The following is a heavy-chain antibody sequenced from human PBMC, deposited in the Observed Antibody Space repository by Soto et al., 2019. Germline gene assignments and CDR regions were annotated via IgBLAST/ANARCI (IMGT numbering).Heavy chain of an antibody. J-gene: IGHJ3*01. CDR3: ARSGYVNAFDL. CDR1: GYTLTGYY. D-gene: IGHD5-12*01. CDR2: IHPNRGGT. V-gene: IGHV1-2*02. Sequence: ASVKVSCKESGYTLTGYYLYWVSHAPRQRLERIRSIHPNRGGTNQAQKCQGRITETSNTAISTAYMALSRPRSDDTAVYYCARSGYVNAFDLWGQGTMVTVSS.